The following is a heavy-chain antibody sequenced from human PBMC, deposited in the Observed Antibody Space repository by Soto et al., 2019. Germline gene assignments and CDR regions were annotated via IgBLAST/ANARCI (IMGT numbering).Heavy chain of an antibody. J-gene: IGHJ3*02. V-gene: IGHV5-51*01. CDR3: ARQETYYYDSSGYSPNAFDI. D-gene: IGHD3-22*01. CDR2: IYPGDSDT. CDR1: GYSFTSYW. Sequence: GESLKISCKGSGYSFTSYWIGWVRQMPGKGLGWMGIIYPGDSDTRYSPSFQGQVTISADKSISTAYLQWSSLKASDTAMYYCARQETYYYDSSGYSPNAFDIWGQGTMVTVSS.